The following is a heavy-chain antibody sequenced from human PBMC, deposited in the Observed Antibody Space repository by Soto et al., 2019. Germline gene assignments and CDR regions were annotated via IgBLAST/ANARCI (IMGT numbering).Heavy chain of an antibody. D-gene: IGHD3-16*01. CDR2: INQDGSEK. Sequence: EVQLVESGGGLVQPGGSLRLSCAATGFTFSSYWMIWVRQAPGKGLEWVANINQDGSEKYYVDSVKGRFTISRDNAKNSLYLQMNSLSAEDTAVYYCVRAERLGGYWGQGTLVTVSS. CDR3: VRAERLGGY. V-gene: IGHV3-7*03. CDR1: GFTFSSYW. J-gene: IGHJ4*02.